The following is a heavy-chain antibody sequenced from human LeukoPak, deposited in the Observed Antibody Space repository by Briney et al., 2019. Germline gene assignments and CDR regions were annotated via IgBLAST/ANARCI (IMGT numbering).Heavy chain of an antibody. CDR2: INPNSGGT. D-gene: IGHD3-10*01. Sequence: EASVKVSCKASGYTFTGYYMHWVRQAPGQGLEWMGWINPNSGGTNYAQKFQGRVTMTRDTSISTAYMELSRLRSDDTAVYYCARDLPVLLWFGDPSNWFDPWGQGTLVTVSS. J-gene: IGHJ5*02. V-gene: IGHV1-2*02. CDR1: GYTFTGYY. CDR3: ARDLPVLLWFGDPSNWFDP.